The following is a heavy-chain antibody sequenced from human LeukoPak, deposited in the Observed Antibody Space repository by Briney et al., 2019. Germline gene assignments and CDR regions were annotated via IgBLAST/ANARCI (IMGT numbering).Heavy chain of an antibody. CDR1: GGSISSHY. V-gene: IGHV4-59*11. CDR2: IYYSGST. D-gene: IGHD2-15*01. J-gene: IGHJ3*02. CDR3: ARGRYCSADICSGGDAFDI. Sequence: SETLSLTCTVSGGSISSHYWSWIRQPPGKGLEWIGYIYYSGSTNYNPSLKSRVTMSVDTSKNQFSLKLSSVTAADTAVYYCARGRYCSADICSGGDAFDIWGQGTMVSVSS.